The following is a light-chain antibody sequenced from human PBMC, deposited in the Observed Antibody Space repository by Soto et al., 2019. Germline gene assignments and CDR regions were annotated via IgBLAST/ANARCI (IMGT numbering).Light chain of an antibody. Sequence: EIVMTQSPGTLSLSPGETATLSCRASQSVSSNYVAWFHQKPGQAPRLLIYGASSRATGVPDRFSGSGSGTDFTLTISSLEPEDFAVYYCQQRSNFITFGQGTRLEIK. CDR1: QSVSSNY. CDR3: QQRSNFIT. CDR2: GAS. V-gene: IGKV3D-20*02. J-gene: IGKJ5*01.